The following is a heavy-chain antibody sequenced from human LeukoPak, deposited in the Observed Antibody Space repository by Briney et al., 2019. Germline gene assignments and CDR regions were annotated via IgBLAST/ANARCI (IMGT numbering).Heavy chain of an antibody. Sequence: PGGSLRLSCAASGFTFTSYGMHWVRQAPGKGLEWVAFIRYDGTNKYYADSVKGRFTISRDNSKNTLYLQMNSLRAEDTAVYYCAKELRFLEWLPDYWGQGTLVTVSS. V-gene: IGHV3-30*02. CDR2: IRYDGTNK. CDR3: AKELRFLEWLPDY. D-gene: IGHD3-3*01. CDR1: GFTFTSYG. J-gene: IGHJ4*02.